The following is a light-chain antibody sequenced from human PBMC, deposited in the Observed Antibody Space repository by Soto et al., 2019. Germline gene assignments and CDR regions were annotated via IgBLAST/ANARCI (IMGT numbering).Light chain of an antibody. V-gene: IGKV1-5*03. CDR1: QSISSW. CDR2: KAS. CDR3: QQYNSYPWT. J-gene: IGKJ1*01. Sequence: DIHMTQSPSTLSASIGDRVTITSRASQSISSWLAWYQQKSGKAPKLLIYKASSLESGVPSRFSGSGSGTEFTLTISSLQPDDFATYYCQQYNSYPWTFGQGTKVDIK.